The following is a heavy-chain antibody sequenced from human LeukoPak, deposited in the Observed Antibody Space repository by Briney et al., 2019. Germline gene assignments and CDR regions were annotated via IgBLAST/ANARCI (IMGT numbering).Heavy chain of an antibody. D-gene: IGHD3-10*01. Sequence: ASVKVSCKASGYTFTSYGISWVRQAPGQGLEWMGWISAYNGNTNYAQKLQGRVTVTTDTSTSRAYMELRSLRSDDTAVYYGARDSFWAPYGLFFWGQGTLVTVSS. V-gene: IGHV1-18*01. CDR2: ISAYNGNT. CDR3: ARDSFWAPYGLFF. CDR1: GYTFTSYG. J-gene: IGHJ4*02.